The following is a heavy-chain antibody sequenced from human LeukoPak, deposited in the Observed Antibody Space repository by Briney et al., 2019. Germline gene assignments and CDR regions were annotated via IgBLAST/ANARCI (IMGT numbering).Heavy chain of an antibody. J-gene: IGHJ4*02. Sequence: GGSLRLSCAASGFTFSNYGMNWVRQAPGKGLEWVSFTDTSGRYVYYGDSVKGRFTISRDNAKNSLYLQMNSLRPEDTAVYYCAGRGDGNLYYFDHWGQGTLVTASS. D-gene: IGHD5-24*01. V-gene: IGHV3-21*01. CDR3: AGRGDGNLYYFDH. CDR2: TDTSGRYV. CDR1: GFTFSNYG.